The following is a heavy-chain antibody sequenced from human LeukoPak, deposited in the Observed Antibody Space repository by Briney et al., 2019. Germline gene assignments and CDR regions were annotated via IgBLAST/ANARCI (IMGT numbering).Heavy chain of an antibody. Sequence: ASVKVSCKASGYTFTGYYMHWVLQAPGQVLEWMGWIDPNSGGTNYAQKFQGRVTMTRDTSISTAYMELSRLRSDDTAVYYCARSSGRSPNRDYMDVWGKGTTVTISS. CDR3: ARSSGRSPNRDYMDV. D-gene: IGHD1-14*01. CDR2: IDPNSGGT. CDR1: GYTFTGYY. J-gene: IGHJ6*03. V-gene: IGHV1-2*02.